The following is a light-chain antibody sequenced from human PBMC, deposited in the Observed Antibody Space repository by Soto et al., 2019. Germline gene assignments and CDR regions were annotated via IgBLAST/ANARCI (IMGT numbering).Light chain of an antibody. V-gene: IGLV2-14*03. Sequence: QSVLTQPASVSGSPGQSITISCTGTSSDVGGYNYVSWYQHHPGKAPKLMIYDISNRHSWVPTRFSGSLPGNKASLTISGLQAEDEAEYYCCFVTTGARRVFGGGTKLTVL. J-gene: IGLJ2*01. CDR1: SSDVGGYNY. CDR2: DIS. CDR3: CFVTTGARRV.